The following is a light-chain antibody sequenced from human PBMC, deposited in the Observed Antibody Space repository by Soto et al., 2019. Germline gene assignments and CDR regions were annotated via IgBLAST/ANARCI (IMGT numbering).Light chain of an antibody. J-gene: IGKJ2*01. CDR3: QQYDTSPVT. Sequence: IVLTQSPATLSLSPGERATLSCRASQSVSSSLAWYQQKPGQAPRLLIYGASTRATGIPDRITGSGSGTDFTLTISRLEPEDFAVYYCQQYDTSPVTFGQGTKLEI. CDR1: QSVSSS. CDR2: GAS. V-gene: IGKV3-11*01.